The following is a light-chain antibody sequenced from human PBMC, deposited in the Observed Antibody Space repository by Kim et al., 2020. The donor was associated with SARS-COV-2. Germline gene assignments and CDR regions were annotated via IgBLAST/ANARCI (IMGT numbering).Light chain of an antibody. CDR3: QQYNNWPPGYT. Sequence: EIVMTQSPATLSVSPGERAILSCRASQGISSNVAWFQQKPGQAPRLLIYDASTRATGVPARFSGRGSGTEFTLTVSSLQSEDFAVYCCQQYNNWPPGYTFGQGTKLEI. CDR1: QGISSN. J-gene: IGKJ2*01. CDR2: DAS. V-gene: IGKV3-15*01.